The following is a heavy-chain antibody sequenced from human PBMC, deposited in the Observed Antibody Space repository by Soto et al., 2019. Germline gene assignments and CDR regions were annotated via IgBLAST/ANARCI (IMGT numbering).Heavy chain of an antibody. CDR2: INHSGST. D-gene: IGHD2-15*01. V-gene: IGHV4-34*01. CDR3: ARGYCSGGSCYSAYYYGMDV. Sequence: SETLSLTCAVYGGSFSGYYWSWIRQPPGKGLEWIGEINHSGSTNYNPSLKSRVTISVDTSKNQFSLKLSSVTAADTAVYYCARGYCSGGSCYSAYYYGMDVWGQGTTVTVSS. CDR1: GGSFSGYY. J-gene: IGHJ6*02.